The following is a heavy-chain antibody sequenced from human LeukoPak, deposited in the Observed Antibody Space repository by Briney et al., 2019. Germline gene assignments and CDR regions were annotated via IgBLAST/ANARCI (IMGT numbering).Heavy chain of an antibody. J-gene: IGHJ4*02. D-gene: IGHD3-10*01. Sequence: SETLSLTCSASGVTINSGTYYWRWIGQPDGKGLECIGRIFTTGRTPYNPSLKSRVTISVDTSKNQFSLKLSSVTAADTAVYYCARDARVQKWFGELLETTTYYFDYWGQGTRVTVSS. CDR2: IFTTGRT. V-gene: IGHV4-61*02. CDR3: ARDARVQKWFGELLETTTYYFDY. CDR1: GVTINSGTYY.